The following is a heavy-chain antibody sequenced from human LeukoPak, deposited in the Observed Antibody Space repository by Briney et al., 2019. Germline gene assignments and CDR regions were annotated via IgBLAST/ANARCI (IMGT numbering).Heavy chain of an antibody. J-gene: IGHJ4*02. CDR2: ISSSSSTI. V-gene: IGHV3-48*01. Sequence: GGSLRLSCAASGFTFSSYSMNWVRQAPGKGLEWVSYISSSSSTIYYADSVKGRFTISRDNAKNSLYLQMNSLRAEDTAVYYCARSVLPDYWGQGTLVTVSS. CDR1: GFTFSSYS. CDR3: ARSVLPDY.